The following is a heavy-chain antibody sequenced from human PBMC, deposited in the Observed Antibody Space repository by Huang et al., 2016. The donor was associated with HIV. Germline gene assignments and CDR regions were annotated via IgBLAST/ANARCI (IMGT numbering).Heavy chain of an antibody. Sequence: QVQLQESGPGLVKPSQTLSLTCTVSGDSIRSGGYYWTWIRQSPAKGLEWIGHTYYSGCGDYHPSLKSRVSISIDAFKNRVSLKLKSVTVADTAVYYCARAPATHSVFFYWGQGTLVTVSA. CDR1: GDSIRSGGYY. J-gene: IGHJ4*02. CDR2: TYYSGCG. CDR3: ARAPATHSVFFY. V-gene: IGHV4-30-4*08. D-gene: IGHD3-3*01.